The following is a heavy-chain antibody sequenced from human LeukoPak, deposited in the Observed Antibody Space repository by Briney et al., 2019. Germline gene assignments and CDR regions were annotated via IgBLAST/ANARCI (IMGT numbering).Heavy chain of an antibody. J-gene: IGHJ6*03. CDR1: GFTFSDYY. Sequence: GGSLRLSCAASGFTFSDYYISWIRQAPGKGLEWVSYISSSGSTIYYADSVKGRFTISRDNAKNSLYLQMNSLRAEDTAVYYCARGWAAAVDYYYYMDVWGKGTTVTVSS. V-gene: IGHV3-11*04. D-gene: IGHD6-13*01. CDR2: ISSSGSTI. CDR3: ARGWAAAVDYYYYMDV.